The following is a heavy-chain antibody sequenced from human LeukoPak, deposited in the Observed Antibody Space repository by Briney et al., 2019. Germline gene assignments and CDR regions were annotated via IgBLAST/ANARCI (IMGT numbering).Heavy chain of an antibody. CDR2: IYTSGST. D-gene: IGHD7-27*01. CDR1: GGSISSYY. V-gene: IGHV4-4*07. CDR3: ARGGNWGSEFDP. J-gene: IGHJ5*02. Sequence: SETLSLTCTVSGGSISSYYWSWIRQPAGKGLEGIGRIYTSGSTNYNPSLKSRVTMSVDTSKNQFSLKLSSVTAADTAVYYCARGGNWGSEFDPWGQGTLVTVSS.